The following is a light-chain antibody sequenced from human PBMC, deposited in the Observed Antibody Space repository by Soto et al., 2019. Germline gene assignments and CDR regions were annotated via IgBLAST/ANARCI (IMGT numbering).Light chain of an antibody. CDR3: QQRSNWPLT. CDR2: DAS. V-gene: IGKV3-11*01. CDR1: QSVSSY. J-gene: IGKJ4*01. Sequence: EIVLTQSPATLSLSPWERATLSCRASQSVSSYLAWYHQKPGQAPRLLIYDASNRATGIPARFSGSGSGTDFTLTISSLEPEDFAVYYCQQRSNWPLTFGGGTKVEIK.